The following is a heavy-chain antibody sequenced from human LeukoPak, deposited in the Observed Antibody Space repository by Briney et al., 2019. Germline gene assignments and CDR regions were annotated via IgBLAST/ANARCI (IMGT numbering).Heavy chain of an antibody. CDR3: ARSGYYHSGVYNWWFDP. J-gene: IGHJ5*02. V-gene: IGHV4-39*01. CDR2: IYYSGST. D-gene: IGHD3-22*01. Sequence: SETLSLTCTVSGGSISSSSYYWGWIRQPPGKGLEWIGSIYYSGSTYYNPSLKSRVTISVDTSKNQFSLKLSSVTAADTAVYYCARSGYYHSGVYNWWFDPWGQGTLVTVSS. CDR1: GGSISSSSYY.